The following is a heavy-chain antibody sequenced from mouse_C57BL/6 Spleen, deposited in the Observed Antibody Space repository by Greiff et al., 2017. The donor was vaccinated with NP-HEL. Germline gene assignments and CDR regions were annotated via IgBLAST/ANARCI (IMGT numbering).Heavy chain of an antibody. V-gene: IGHV1-64*01. J-gene: IGHJ3*01. CDR3: AAYYSFFAY. D-gene: IGHD2-12*01. CDR1: GYTFTSYW. Sequence: QVQLQQPGAELVKPGASVKLSCKASGYTFTSYWMHWVKQRPGQGLEWIGMIHPNSGSTNYNEKLKSKATLTVDKSSSTAYMQLSSLTSEDSAVYYCAAYYSFFAYWGQGTLVTVSA. CDR2: IHPNSGST.